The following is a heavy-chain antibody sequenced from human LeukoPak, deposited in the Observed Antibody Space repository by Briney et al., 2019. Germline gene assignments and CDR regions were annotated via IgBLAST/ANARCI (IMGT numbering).Heavy chain of an antibody. CDR2: IKSKTDGGTT. V-gene: IGHV3-15*01. CDR1: GLTFSNAW. D-gene: IGHD3-10*01. Sequence: GGSLRLSCAASGLTFSNAWMSWVRQAPGKGLEWVGRIKSKTDGGTTDYAAPVKGRFTISRDDSKNTLYLQMNSLKTEDTAVYYCTTLKMVRGDSYDYWGQGTLVTVSS. J-gene: IGHJ4*02. CDR3: TTLKMVRGDSYDY.